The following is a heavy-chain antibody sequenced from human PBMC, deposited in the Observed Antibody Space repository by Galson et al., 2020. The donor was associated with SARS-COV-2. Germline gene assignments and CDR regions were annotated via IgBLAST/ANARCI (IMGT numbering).Heavy chain of an antibody. CDR3: ARGRWVYCSSTSCYRKDWFDP. CDR1: GGSFSGYY. V-gene: IGHV4-34*01. Sequence: SETLSLTCAVYGGSFSGYYWSWIRQPPGKGLEWIGEINHSGSTNYNPSLKSRVTISVDTSKNQFSLKLSSVTAADTAVYYCARGRWVYCSSTSCYRKDWFDPWGQGTLVTVSS. D-gene: IGHD2-2*01. CDR2: INHSGST. J-gene: IGHJ5*02.